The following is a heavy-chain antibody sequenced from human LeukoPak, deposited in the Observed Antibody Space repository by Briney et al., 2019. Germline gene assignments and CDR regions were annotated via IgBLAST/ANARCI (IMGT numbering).Heavy chain of an antibody. CDR1: GYTFTGYY. Sequence: EASVKVSCKASGYTFTGYYMHWVRQAPGQGLEWMGWINPNSGGTNYAQKFQGRVTMTRDTSISTAYMELSRLRSDDTAVYYCAILGGVRGTKRAFDIWGQGTMVTVSS. CDR3: AILGGVRGTKRAFDI. V-gene: IGHV1-2*02. J-gene: IGHJ3*02. CDR2: INPNSGGT. D-gene: IGHD3-10*01.